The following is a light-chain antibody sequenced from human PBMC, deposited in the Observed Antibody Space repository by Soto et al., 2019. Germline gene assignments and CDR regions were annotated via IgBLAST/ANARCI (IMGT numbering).Light chain of an antibody. V-gene: IGLV2-8*01. CDR3: SSYAGSNNLVV. J-gene: IGLJ7*01. CDR1: SSDVGGYNF. Sequence: QSALTQPSSASGSPGQSVTISCTGTSSDVGGYNFVSWYQQHPDKAPKLMIYEVSKRPSGVPDRFSGSKSDNTASLTVSGLQAEDEADYYCSSYAGSNNLVVFGEGTQLTVL. CDR2: EVS.